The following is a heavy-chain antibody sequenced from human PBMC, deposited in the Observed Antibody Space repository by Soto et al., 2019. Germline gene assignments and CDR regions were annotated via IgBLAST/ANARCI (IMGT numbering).Heavy chain of an antibody. CDR1: GYTFTSYA. J-gene: IGHJ4*02. CDR3: ARSIVVVTAADY. CDR2: INAGNGNT. V-gene: IGHV1-3*01. Sequence: QVQLVQSGAEVKKPGASVKVSCKASGYTFTSYAMHWVRQAPGQRLEWMGWINAGNGNTKYSQKFQGRVTITRDTAASTAYMELSSRRSEDTAVYYFARSIVVVTAADYWGQGTLDTASS. D-gene: IGHD2-21*02.